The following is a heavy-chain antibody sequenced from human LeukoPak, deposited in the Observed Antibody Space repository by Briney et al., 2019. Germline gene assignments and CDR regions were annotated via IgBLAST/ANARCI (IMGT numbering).Heavy chain of an antibody. CDR2: ITHSGSD. J-gene: IGHJ4*02. D-gene: IGHD6-13*01. V-gene: IGHV4-34*01. CDR3: VGPVYSNTGRPADS. CDR1: NGSFTESFSSYY. Sequence: SETLSLTRAVYNGSFTESFSSYYWTWIRQSPGKALEWIGEITHSGSDNYNPSLRSRVTLSVDTSKKQFSLQLRSVTAADTAIYYCVGPVYSNTGRPADSWGQGTLVTVSS.